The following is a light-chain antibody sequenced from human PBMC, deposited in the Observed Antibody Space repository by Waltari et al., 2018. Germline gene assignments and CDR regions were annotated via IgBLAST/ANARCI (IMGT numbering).Light chain of an antibody. V-gene: IGLV3-1*01. J-gene: IGLJ2*01. CDR3: QAWDSSTALVV. CDR1: KLGDKY. CDR2: QDS. Sequence: SYELTQPPSVSVSPGQTATITCSGDKLGDKYPCWYKQKPGQSPVLVIYQDSKRPSGIPERFSGSNSGNTATLTISGTQAMDEADYYCQAWDSSTALVVFGGGTKLTVL.